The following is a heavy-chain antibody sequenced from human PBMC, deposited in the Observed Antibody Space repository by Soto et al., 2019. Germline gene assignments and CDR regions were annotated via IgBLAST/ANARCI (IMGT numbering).Heavy chain of an antibody. CDR2: IRGGGEMT. CDR1: GFSVRTHA. D-gene: IGHD4-4*01. J-gene: IGHJ5*02. V-gene: IGHV3-23*01. Sequence: GGSLRLSSSASGFSVRTHAMSWVRQAPGKGLEWVSVIRGGGEMTHYADSEKGRFSIPGNFSKNLLYLKINSRRDEDTAVYYCEKDGNDYIVYWGRFPPGGQGTRFPLSS. CDR3: EKDGNDYIVYWGRFPP.